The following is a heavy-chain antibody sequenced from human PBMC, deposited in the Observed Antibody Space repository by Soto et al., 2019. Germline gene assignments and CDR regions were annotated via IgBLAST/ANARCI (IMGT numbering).Heavy chain of an antibody. CDR3: AKAPAGGYSYGPNWFDP. J-gene: IGHJ5*02. CDR1: GFTFDDYA. Sequence: VQLVESGGGLVKPGGSLRLSCAASGFTFDDYAMHWVRQAPGKGLEWVSGISWNSGSIGYADSVKGRFTISRDNAKNSLYLQMNSLRAEDTALYYCAKAPAGGYSYGPNWFDPWGQGTLVTVSS. CDR2: ISWNSGSI. D-gene: IGHD5-18*01. V-gene: IGHV3-9*01.